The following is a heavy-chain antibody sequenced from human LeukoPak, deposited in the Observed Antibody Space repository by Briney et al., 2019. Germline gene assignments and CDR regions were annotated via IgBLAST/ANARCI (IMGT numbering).Heavy chain of an antibody. V-gene: IGHV1-69*04. Sequence: ASVKVSCKASGGTFSGYAISWVRQAPGQGLEWMGRIIPIFGIANYAQKFQGRVTITADKSTSTAYMELSSLGSEDTAVYYCARDQLEQWPERGGDYFDYWGQGTLVTVSS. CDR2: IIPIFGIA. CDR1: GGTFSGYA. J-gene: IGHJ4*02. D-gene: IGHD6-19*01. CDR3: ARDQLEQWPERGGDYFDY.